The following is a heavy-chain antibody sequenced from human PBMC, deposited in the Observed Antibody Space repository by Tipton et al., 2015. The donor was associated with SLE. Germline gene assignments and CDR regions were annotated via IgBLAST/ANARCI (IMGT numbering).Heavy chain of an antibody. CDR3: VRLRSKVLIDY. D-gene: IGHD2-8*01. Sequence: TLSLTCTVSGGSISGATYYWSWIRQFPGKGLEWIGYIYYRGNTKYNPSLKSRVTISVDASKSQFSLEVRSVTAADTAVYYCVRLRSKVLIDYWGQGTLVTVSS. CDR2: IYYRGNT. CDR1: GGSISGATYY. V-gene: IGHV4-61*01. J-gene: IGHJ4*02.